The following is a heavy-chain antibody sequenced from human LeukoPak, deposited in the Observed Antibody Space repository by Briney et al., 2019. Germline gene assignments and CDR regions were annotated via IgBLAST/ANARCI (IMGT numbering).Heavy chain of an antibody. V-gene: IGHV3-30*18. CDR1: GFTFSGYG. D-gene: IGHD6-6*01. J-gene: IGHJ6*02. CDR2: ISYDGSNK. CDR3: AKDMYSSLPKYGMDV. Sequence: GGSLRLSCAASGFTFSGYGMHWVRQAPGKGLEWVAVISYDGSNKYYADSVKGRFTISRDNSKNTLYLQMNSLRAEDTALYYCAKDMYSSLPKYGMDVWGQGTTVTVSS.